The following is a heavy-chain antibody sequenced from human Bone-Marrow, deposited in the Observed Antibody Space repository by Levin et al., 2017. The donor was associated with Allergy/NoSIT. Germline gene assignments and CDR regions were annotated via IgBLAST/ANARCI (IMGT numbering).Heavy chain of an antibody. CDR2: SSGTTSYT. V-gene: IGHV3-11*03. D-gene: IGHD6-19*01. Sequence: GGSLRLSCAASGFSISEYYMSWIRKAPGKGLEWVSHSSGTTSYTNYADSVKGRFTISRDSAKNSVYLQMNSLRAEDTAVYFCARFLVMVAVAGTSPEIDYWGQGTLVTVSS. CDR3: ARFLVMVAVAGTSPEIDY. J-gene: IGHJ4*02. CDR1: GFSISEYY.